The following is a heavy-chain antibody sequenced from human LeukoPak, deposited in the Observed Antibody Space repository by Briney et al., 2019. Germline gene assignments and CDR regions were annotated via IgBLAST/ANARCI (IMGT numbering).Heavy chain of an antibody. J-gene: IGHJ5*02. CDR2: IFSSGAA. V-gene: IGHV4-59*01. CDR1: GRSISPYY. CDR3: GXXTXXGXXTP. Sequence: TLXXXCXVSGRSISPYYWSWFRQAPGRGLEWVGYIFSSGAASYKPSLKSRVTLSVDTSKNQFSLRRNSVTTADTAVYFCGXXTXXGXXTPWGPGTLVTVSS.